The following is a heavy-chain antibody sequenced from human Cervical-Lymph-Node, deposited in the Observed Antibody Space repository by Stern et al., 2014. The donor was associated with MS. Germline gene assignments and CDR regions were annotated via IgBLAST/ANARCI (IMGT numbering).Heavy chain of an antibody. CDR2: IIPILGIP. CDR1: GGTFSSNYA. J-gene: IGHJ5*02. Sequence: QVQLVESGAEVKKPGSSVNVSCKASGGTFSSNYAITWMRQAPGQGLEWMGRIIPILGIPHYAQKFQGRVTITADTSTSTAYMELSSLRSEDTAVYYCARGVVSNRAAATLHNLFDPWGQGTLVTVSS. V-gene: IGHV1-69*09. D-gene: IGHD2-15*01. CDR3: ARGVVSNRAAATLHNLFDP.